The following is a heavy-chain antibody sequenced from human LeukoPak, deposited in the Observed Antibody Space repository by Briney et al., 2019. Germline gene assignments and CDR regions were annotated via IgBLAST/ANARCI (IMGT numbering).Heavy chain of an antibody. Sequence: GASVKVSCKASGYTFTDYTMHWVRQAPGQRLEWMGWINAGNGNTKYSQEFQGRVTITRDTSASTAYTELSSLRSEDTAVYYCARDLRKYYYGSGNYFAWGQGTLVTVSS. CDR2: INAGNGNT. D-gene: IGHD3-10*01. J-gene: IGHJ5*02. CDR3: ARDLRKYYYGSGNYFA. V-gene: IGHV1-3*01. CDR1: GYTFTDYT.